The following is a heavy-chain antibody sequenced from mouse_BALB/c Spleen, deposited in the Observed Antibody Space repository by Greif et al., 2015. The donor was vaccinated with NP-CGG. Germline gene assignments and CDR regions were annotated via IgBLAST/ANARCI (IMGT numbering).Heavy chain of an antibody. CDR2: INPSTGYT. Sequence: QVQLKQSGAELAKPGASVKMSCKASGYTFTSYWMHWVKQRPGQGLEWIGYINPSTGYTEYNQKFKDKATLTADKSSSTAYMQLSSLTSEDSAVYYCARDITTVVAKAMDYWGQGTSVTVSS. CDR1: GYTFTSYW. V-gene: IGHV1-7*01. D-gene: IGHD1-1*01. J-gene: IGHJ4*01. CDR3: ARDITTVVAKAMDY.